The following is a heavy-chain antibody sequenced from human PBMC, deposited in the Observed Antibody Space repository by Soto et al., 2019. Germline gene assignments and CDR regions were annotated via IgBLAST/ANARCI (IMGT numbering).Heavy chain of an antibody. CDR2: VSLAGRN. Sequence: QVQLQESGPGLVRPSGTLSLTCSVSGASVVNGNWWSWVRQSPGKGLEWIGEVSLAGRNHYNPSLQSRVTISLAEYKNQCSLVLTSVNVADAAIYYCARGFQYWLPTFDWGRGTVVTVS. J-gene: IGHJ4*02. CDR1: GASVVNGNW. CDR3: ARGFQYWLPTFD. D-gene: IGHD3-10*01. V-gene: IGHV4-4*02.